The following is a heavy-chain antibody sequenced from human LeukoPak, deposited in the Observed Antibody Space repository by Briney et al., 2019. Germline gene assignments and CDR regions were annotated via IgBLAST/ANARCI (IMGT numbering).Heavy chain of an antibody. CDR1: GFTFSSYA. CDR3: ARAGLGELSQPDY. Sequence: PGGSLRLSCAASGFTFSSYAMSWVRQAPGKGLEWVSYISSSGSTIYYADSVKGRFTISRDNAKNSLYLQMNSLRAEDTAVYYCARAGLGELSQPDYWGQGTLVTVSS. D-gene: IGHD3-16*02. V-gene: IGHV3-48*04. J-gene: IGHJ4*02. CDR2: ISSSGSTI.